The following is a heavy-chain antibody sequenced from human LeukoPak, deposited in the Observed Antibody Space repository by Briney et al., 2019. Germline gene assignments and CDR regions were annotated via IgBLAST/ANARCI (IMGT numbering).Heavy chain of an antibody. J-gene: IGHJ4*02. CDR1: GGSISSYY. CDR2: IYYSGST. V-gene: IGHV4-59*01. Sequence: SETLSLTCTVSGGSISSYYWSWIRQPPGKGLEWIGYIYYSGSTNYSPSLKSRVTISVDTSKNQFSLKLSSVTAADTAVYYCARVVDTAPGGGYYFDYWGQGTLVTVSS. CDR3: ARVVDTAPGGGYYFDY. D-gene: IGHD5-18*01.